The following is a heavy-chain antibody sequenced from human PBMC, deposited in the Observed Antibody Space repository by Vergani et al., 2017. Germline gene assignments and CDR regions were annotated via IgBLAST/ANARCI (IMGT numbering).Heavy chain of an antibody. J-gene: IGHJ5*02. V-gene: IGHV3-33*01. CDR3: ARDLRLLYSRFDP. D-gene: IGHD5-12*01. Sequence: QVQLVESGGGVVQPGRSLRLSCAASGFTFNQYGMHWVRQAPGKGLEWVAVTWYDGNNKQYADSVKGRFTISRANSKSTMYLQKNSLRDEDTGVYYCARDLRLLYSRFDPWGQGTLVTVSS. CDR1: GFTFNQYG. CDR2: TWYDGNNK.